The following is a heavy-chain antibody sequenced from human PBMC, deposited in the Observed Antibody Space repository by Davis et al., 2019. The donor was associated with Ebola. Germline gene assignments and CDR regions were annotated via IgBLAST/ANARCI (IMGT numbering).Heavy chain of an antibody. Sequence: PGGSLRLSCVASGFTFSSNSMNWVRQAPGKGLEWVSFISSSSNYIYYADSVKGRFTVSRDKAKNSLYLQMNSLRAEDTAVYYCAREGRVFGCDYWGQGALVNVSS. V-gene: IGHV3-21*01. D-gene: IGHD3-3*01. CDR3: AREGRVFGCDY. CDR1: GFTFSSNS. CDR2: ISSSSNYI. J-gene: IGHJ4*02.